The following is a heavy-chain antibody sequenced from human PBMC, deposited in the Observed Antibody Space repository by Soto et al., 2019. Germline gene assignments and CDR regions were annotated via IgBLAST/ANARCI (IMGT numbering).Heavy chain of an antibody. CDR1: GFSFSNYG. D-gene: IGHD6-19*01. Sequence: GGSLRLSCAASGFSFSNYGMHWSRQAPGKGLEWVAGISFDGSNKYHADSVKGRFTISRDNSKNTLYLQMNSLRTEDTAVYYCAGGWYFFDYCGQGTLVTVAS. V-gene: IGHV3-30*03. J-gene: IGHJ4*02. CDR3: AGGWYFFDY. CDR2: ISFDGSNK.